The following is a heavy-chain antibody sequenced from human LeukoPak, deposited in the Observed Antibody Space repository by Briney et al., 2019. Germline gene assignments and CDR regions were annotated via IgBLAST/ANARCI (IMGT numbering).Heavy chain of an antibody. Sequence: SSETLSLTCTVSGGSTNSGDYYWSWIRQPSGKGLEWIGYIYYSGSTYYNPSVKSRVTISIDTSRNQFSLRLTSVTVADTAVYYCARDFRGGSGGLDYWGQGILVTVSS. J-gene: IGHJ4*02. CDR1: GGSTNSGDYY. D-gene: IGHD1-26*01. V-gene: IGHV4-30-4*01. CDR3: ARDFRGGSGGLDY. CDR2: IYYSGST.